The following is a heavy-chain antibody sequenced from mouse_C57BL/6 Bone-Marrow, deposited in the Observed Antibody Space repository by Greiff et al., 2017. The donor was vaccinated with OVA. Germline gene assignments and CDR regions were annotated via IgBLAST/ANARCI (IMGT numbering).Heavy chain of an antibody. Sequence: DVQLQESGPVLVKPGASVKMSCKASGYTFTDYYMNWVKQSHGKSLEWIGVINPYNGGTSYNQKFKGKATLTVDKSSSTAYMELRSLTSEDSAVYFCARDGKGEAYWGQGTLVTVSA. CDR1: GYTFTDYY. CDR2: INPYNGGT. V-gene: IGHV1-19*01. D-gene: IGHD2-1*01. CDR3: ARDGKGEAY. J-gene: IGHJ3*01.